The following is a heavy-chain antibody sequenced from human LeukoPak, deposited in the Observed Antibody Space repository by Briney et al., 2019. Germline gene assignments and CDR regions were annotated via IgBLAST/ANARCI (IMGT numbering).Heavy chain of an antibody. CDR1: GYTFTSYA. Sequence: SVKVSCKASGYTFTSYAISWVRQAPGQGLEWMGGIIPIFGTANYAQKFQGRVTITADESTSTAYMELSSLRSEDTAVYYCARAPARVRGVIITINWFDPWGQGTLVTVSS. CDR3: ARAPARVRGVIITINWFDP. J-gene: IGHJ5*02. CDR2: IIPIFGTA. D-gene: IGHD3-10*01. V-gene: IGHV1-69*13.